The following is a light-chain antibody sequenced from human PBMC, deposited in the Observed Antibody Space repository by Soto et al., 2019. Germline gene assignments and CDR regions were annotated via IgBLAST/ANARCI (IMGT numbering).Light chain of an antibody. CDR1: QSVSSSY. V-gene: IGKV3-20*01. CDR3: QQYGSSPWT. Sequence: EIVLTQSPGTLSLSPGERATLSCRASQSVSSSYLAWYQQKPGQAPRLLIYGASSRATGIPDRFSRSGSATDLTLTISRLEPEDFAVYYCQQYGSSPWTFGQGTKVEIK. CDR2: GAS. J-gene: IGKJ1*01.